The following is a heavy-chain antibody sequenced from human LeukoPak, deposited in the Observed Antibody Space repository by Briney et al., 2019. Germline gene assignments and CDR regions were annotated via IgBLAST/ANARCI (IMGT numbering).Heavy chain of an antibody. Sequence: PSETLSLTCTVSGGSISNYYWSSIRQPPGKELEWIGYIYHSGSTNYNPSLKSRVTISVDTSKNQFSLKLSSVTAADTAVYYCARNADDSSSYPYFDYWGQGTLVTVSS. J-gene: IGHJ4*02. CDR1: GGSISNYY. CDR2: IYHSGST. V-gene: IGHV4-59*01. D-gene: IGHD3-22*01. CDR3: ARNADDSSSYPYFDY.